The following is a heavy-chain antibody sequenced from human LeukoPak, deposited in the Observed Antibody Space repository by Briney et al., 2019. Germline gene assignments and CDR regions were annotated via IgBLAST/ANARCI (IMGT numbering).Heavy chain of an antibody. CDR3: ARDGPYYYDSSGYYCDS. CDR2: MNPNSGNT. Sequence: ASVKVSCKASGYTFTSYDINWVRQATGQGLEWMGWMNPNSGNTGYAQKFQGRVTMTRDTSTSTVYMELSSLRSEDTAVYYCARDGPYYYDSSGYYCDSWGQGTLVTVSS. J-gene: IGHJ5*02. D-gene: IGHD3-22*01. CDR1: GYTFTSYD. V-gene: IGHV1-8*01.